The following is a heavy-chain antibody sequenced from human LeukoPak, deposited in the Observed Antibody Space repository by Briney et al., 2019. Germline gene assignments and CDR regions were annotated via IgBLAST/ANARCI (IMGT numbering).Heavy chain of an antibody. J-gene: IGHJ4*02. D-gene: IGHD1-26*01. CDR1: GYTLTRFG. Sequence: GASVKVSCKASGYTLTRFGITWVRQAPGEGLGWMGWISADNGNTHYAQKFQGRVTMTTDTSTSTSYMELRSLRSDDTAVYYCARDYSGTYLYYFDYWGQGTLVTVSS. V-gene: IGHV1-18*01. CDR3: ARDYSGTYLYYFDY. CDR2: ISADNGNT.